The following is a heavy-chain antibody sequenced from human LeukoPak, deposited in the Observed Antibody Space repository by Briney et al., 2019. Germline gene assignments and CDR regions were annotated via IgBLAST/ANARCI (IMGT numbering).Heavy chain of an antibody. V-gene: IGHV3-7*01. CDR1: GFTFSGFC. CDR3: ATYSSLNTREFQY. Sequence: PGGSLRLSCVASGFTFSGFCMTWVRRAPGKGLEWVANMNQDGSERFYVDSVKGRFIISRDNAKNSLFLQMNRLRAEDTAVYYCATYSSLNTREFQYWGQGTLVTVSP. D-gene: IGHD3-22*01. J-gene: IGHJ1*01. CDR2: MNQDGSER.